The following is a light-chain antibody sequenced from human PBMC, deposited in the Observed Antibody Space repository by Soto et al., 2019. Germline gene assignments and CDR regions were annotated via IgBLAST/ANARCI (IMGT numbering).Light chain of an antibody. V-gene: IGKV3-15*01. CDR2: GAS. J-gene: IGKJ2*01. Sequence: EIVLTQSPSTLSVSPGQRATLSCRASQSISRNLAWYQQKPGQAPRLLIYGASTRATGIPARFSGSGSGTEFTLTISSLQSEDFALYYCHQYNNWPPGTFGQGTKVDIK. CDR3: HQYNNWPPGT. CDR1: QSISRN.